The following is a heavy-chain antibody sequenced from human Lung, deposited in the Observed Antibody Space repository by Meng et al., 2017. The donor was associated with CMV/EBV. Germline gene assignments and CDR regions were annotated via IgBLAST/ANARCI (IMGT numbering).Heavy chain of an antibody. V-gene: IGHV4-4*02. CDR3: ASFPPPGKQWLVTDY. D-gene: IGHD6-19*01. CDR2: IYHSGST. J-gene: IGHJ4*02. Sequence: VQMQGSGPGLVKPSVTLSLTCAGSGGSISSSNWWSWVRQPPGKGLEWIGEIYHSGSTNYNPSLKSRVTISVDKSKNQFSLKLSSVTAADTAVYYCASFPPPGKQWLVTDYWGQGTLVTVSS. CDR1: GGSISSSNW.